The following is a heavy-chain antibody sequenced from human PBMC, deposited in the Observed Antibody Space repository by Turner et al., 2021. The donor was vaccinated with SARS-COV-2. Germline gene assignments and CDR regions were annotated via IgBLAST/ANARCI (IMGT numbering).Heavy chain of an antibody. V-gene: IGHV3-30*18. CDR3: AKARDCYNYFDY. Sequence: QVQLVESGGGVVQPGRYLRLSCAASGFIFSTYGMHWVRQAPGKVLEWVAVISYDGSNKYYADSVKGRFTISRDNSKNTLYLQMNSLRAEYTAVYYCAKARDCYNYFDYWGQGTLVTVSS. D-gene: IGHD2-21*01. CDR1: GFIFSTYG. J-gene: IGHJ4*02. CDR2: ISYDGSNK.